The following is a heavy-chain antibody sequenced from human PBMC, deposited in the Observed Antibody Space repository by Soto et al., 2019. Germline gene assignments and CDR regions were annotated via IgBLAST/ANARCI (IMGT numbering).Heavy chain of an antibody. CDR1: GFSLSSYW. D-gene: IGHD3-16*01. Sequence: EVQVVESGGGLVQPGGSLRLSCAASGFSLSSYWMSWVRQSPGKGLEWVANIKPDGSEKNYVDSVKGRFTISRDNAKNSLYLQMNSLGVEDTSVYYCARGGRSDYWGQGTLVTVSS. V-gene: IGHV3-7*04. CDR3: ARGGRSDY. CDR2: IKPDGSEK. J-gene: IGHJ4*02.